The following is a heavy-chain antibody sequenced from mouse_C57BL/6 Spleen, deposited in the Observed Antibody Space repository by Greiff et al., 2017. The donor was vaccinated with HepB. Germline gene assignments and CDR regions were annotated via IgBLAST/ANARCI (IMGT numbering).Heavy chain of an antibody. V-gene: IGHV5-4*03. CDR3: ARGEDYDSHWYFDV. J-gene: IGHJ1*03. CDR1: GFTFSSYA. CDR2: ISDGGSYT. D-gene: IGHD2-4*01. Sequence: EVKLMESGGGLVKPGGSLKLSCAASGFTFSSYAMSWVRQTPEKRLEWVATISDGGSYTYYPDNVKGRFTISRDNAKNNLYLQMSHLKSEDTAMYYCARGEDYDSHWYFDVWGTGTTVTVSS.